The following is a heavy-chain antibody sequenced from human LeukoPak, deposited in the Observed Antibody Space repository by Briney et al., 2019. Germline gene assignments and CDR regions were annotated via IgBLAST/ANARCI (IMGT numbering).Heavy chain of an antibody. V-gene: IGHV1-8*01. CDR2: MNPNSGNT. J-gene: IGHJ4*02. D-gene: IGHD4-17*01. CDR3: ARGMTLTTATDY. Sequence: ASVKVSYKASGYTFTSYDINWVRQATGQGLEWMGWMNPNSGNTGYAQKFQGRVTMTRNTSISTAYLELSSLTSEDTAVYYCARGMTLTTATDYWGQGTLVTVSS. CDR1: GYTFTSYD.